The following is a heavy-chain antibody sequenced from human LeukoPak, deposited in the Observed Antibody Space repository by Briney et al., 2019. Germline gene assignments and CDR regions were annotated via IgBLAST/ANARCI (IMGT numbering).Heavy chain of an antibody. CDR3: ASGYGSGYSDY. D-gene: IGHD2-15*01. J-gene: IGHJ4*02. CDR2: INDDGSDT. CDR1: GFTFKLYW. V-gene: IGHV3-74*01. Sequence: GGSLRPSCAASGFTFKLYWMHWVRQVPGKRPVWVSRINDDGSDTIYADSVRGRFTISRDDAKNTVYLQMNNLRAEDTAVYYCASGYGSGYSDYWGQGTLVTVSS.